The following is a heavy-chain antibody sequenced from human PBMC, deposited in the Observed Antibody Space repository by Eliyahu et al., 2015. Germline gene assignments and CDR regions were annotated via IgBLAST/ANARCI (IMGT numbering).Heavy chain of an antibody. CDR2: INHSGST. CDR1: GGSFSGYY. V-gene: IGHV4-34*01. J-gene: IGHJ4*02. CDR3: ARGDFRVYGD. D-gene: IGHD4-17*01. Sequence: QVQLQQWGAGXLKPSETLSLTCAVYGGSFSGYYWSWIRQXPGKGLEWIGEINHSGSTNYNPSLKSRVTISVDTSKNQFSLKLSSVTAADTAVYYCARGDFRVYGDWGQGTLVTVSS.